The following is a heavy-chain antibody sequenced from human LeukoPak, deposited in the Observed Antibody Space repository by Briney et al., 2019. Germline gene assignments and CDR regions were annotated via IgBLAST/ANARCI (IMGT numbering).Heavy chain of an antibody. CDR1: GFTFSSYA. D-gene: IGHD3-3*01. CDR2: ISGIGGST. CDR3: AKTPLRFLEWLLGD. V-gene: IGHV3-23*01. Sequence: GGSLRLSCAASGFTFSSYAMTWVRQAPGKGLEWVSGISGIGGSTYYADSVKGRFTISRDNSKNTLYVQMNSLRAEDTAVYYFAKTPLRFLEWLLGDWGQGTLVTVSS. J-gene: IGHJ4*02.